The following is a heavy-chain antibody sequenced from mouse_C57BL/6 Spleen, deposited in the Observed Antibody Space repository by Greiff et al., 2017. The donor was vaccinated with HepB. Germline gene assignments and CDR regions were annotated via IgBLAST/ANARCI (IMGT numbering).Heavy chain of an antibody. Sequence: EVQLQQSGPVLVKPGASVKMSCKASGYTFTDYYMNWVKQSHGKSLEWIGVINPYNGGTSYNQKFKGKATLTVDKSSSTAYMELNSLTSEDSAVYYCARGDYGNYVNAMDYWGQGTSVTVSS. V-gene: IGHV1-19*01. J-gene: IGHJ4*01. CDR1: GYTFTDYY. D-gene: IGHD2-1*01. CDR3: ARGDYGNYVNAMDY. CDR2: INPYNGGT.